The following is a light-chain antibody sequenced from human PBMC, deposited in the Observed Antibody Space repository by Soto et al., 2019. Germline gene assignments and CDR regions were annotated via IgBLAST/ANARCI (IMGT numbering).Light chain of an antibody. CDR2: SVS. CDR3: QQRYSSSIT. J-gene: IGKJ5*01. Sequence: DIPMPKSPSSLTASVGDRVTISCLASQSIGKHLNWYQQKPGKAPKFLIYSVSTLQSGVPSRFSGSGSGTDFTLTINFLQPEAFATYYCQQRYSSSITFGQWTRLRL. CDR1: QSIGKH. V-gene: IGKV1-39*01.